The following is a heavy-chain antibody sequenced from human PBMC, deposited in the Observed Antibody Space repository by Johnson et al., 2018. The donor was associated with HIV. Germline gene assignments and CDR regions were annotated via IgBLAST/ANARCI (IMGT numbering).Heavy chain of an antibody. CDR2: LSSDGSAK. CDR3: ARDWDAYCAFDI. Sequence: QVQLLESGGGLVQPGSSLRLSCAASGFTFSNYAVHWVRQAQGKGLEWVAVLSSDGSAKYYADSVKGPFTISRDNSKNTLYLQLNTLRAADTAVYYCARDWDAYCAFDIWGQGTMVTVSS. D-gene: IGHD1-26*01. V-gene: IGHV3-30-3*01. J-gene: IGHJ3*02. CDR1: GFTFSNYA.